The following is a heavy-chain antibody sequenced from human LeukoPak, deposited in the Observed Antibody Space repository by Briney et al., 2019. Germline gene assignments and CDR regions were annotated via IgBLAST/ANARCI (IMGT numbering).Heavy chain of an antibody. CDR3: AREGWSSSWYPKPYYYYGMDV. CDR2: IKQDGSEK. Sequence: GGSLRLSCAASGFTFSSYWMSWVRQAPGKGLGWVANIKQDGSEKYYVDSVKGRFTISRDNAKNSLYLQMNSLRAEDTAVYYCAREGWSSSWYPKPYYYYGMDVWGKGTTVTVSS. D-gene: IGHD6-13*01. V-gene: IGHV3-7*03. J-gene: IGHJ6*04. CDR1: GFTFSSYW.